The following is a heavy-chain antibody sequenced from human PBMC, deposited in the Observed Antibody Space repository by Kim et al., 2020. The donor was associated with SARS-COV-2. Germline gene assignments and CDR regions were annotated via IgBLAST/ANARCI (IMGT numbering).Heavy chain of an antibody. CDR1: GFMFSTYA. Sequence: GGSLRLSCAASGFMFSTYAMTWVRQAPGKGLEWVSTISNSGGDTNDADSVKGRFTISRDNSRNTLYLQMNSLRAEDTAVYYCAIKGWFGELSNQAFRFWGQGTLVTVSS. CDR3: AIKGWFGELSNQAFRF. J-gene: IGHJ4*02. V-gene: IGHV3-23*01. D-gene: IGHD3-10*01. CDR2: ISNSGGDT.